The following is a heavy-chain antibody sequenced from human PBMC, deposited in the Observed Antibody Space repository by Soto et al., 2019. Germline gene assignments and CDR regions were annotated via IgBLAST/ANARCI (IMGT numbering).Heavy chain of an antibody. CDR1: GYTFTGYY. J-gene: IGHJ6*02. CDR3: ARATLPAAAGMGEYYYYYGMDV. V-gene: IGHV1-2*04. Sequence: GASVKVSCKASGYTFTGYYMHWVRQAPGQGLEWMGWINPNSGGTNYAQKFQGWVTMTRDTSISTAYMELSRLRSDDTAVYYCARATLPAAAGMGEYYYYYGMDVWGQGTTVTVSS. D-gene: IGHD6-13*01. CDR2: INPNSGGT.